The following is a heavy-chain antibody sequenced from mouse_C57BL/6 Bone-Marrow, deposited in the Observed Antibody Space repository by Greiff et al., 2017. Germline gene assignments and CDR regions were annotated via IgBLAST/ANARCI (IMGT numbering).Heavy chain of an antibody. CDR3: ARSYDYDFAY. CDR1: GFTFTDYY. D-gene: IGHD2-4*01. Sequence: EVHLVESGGGLVQPGGSLSLSCAASGFTFTDYYMSWVRQPPGKALEWLGFIRNKANGYTTEYSASVKGRFTISRDNSQSILYLQMNALRAEDSATYYCARSYDYDFAYWGQGTLVTVSA. V-gene: IGHV7-3*01. J-gene: IGHJ3*01. CDR2: IRNKANGYTT.